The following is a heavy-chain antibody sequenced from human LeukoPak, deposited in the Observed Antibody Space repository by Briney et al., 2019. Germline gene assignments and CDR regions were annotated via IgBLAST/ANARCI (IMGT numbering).Heavy chain of an antibody. CDR3: VRGVGSSTSCYVRAFDI. Sequence: PGGSLRLSCAASGFTFSNYWMHWVCQAPEKGLEWVADIRCDGSEKCYVDSVKGRLTISRDNAKNSLYLQVNSLRAEDMTVYYCVRGVGSSTSCYVRAFDIWGQGTMVTVSS. D-gene: IGHD2-2*01. CDR2: IRCDGSEK. V-gene: IGHV3-52*01. CDR1: GFTFSNYW. J-gene: IGHJ3*02.